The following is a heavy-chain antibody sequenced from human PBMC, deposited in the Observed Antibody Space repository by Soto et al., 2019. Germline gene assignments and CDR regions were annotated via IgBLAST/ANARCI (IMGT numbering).Heavy chain of an antibody. CDR2: ISSGGNTM. CDR1: GGTSSSYA. D-gene: IGHD5-18*01. Sequence: GASVKVSCKASGGTSSSYAISWVRQAPGQGLEWVSYISSGGNTMYYADSVKGRFTISRDNSKNTLYLQMNSLRAEDTAVYYCANTAQSPYYYMDVWGKGTTVTVSS. CDR3: ANTAQSPYYYMDV. V-gene: IGHV3-23*01. J-gene: IGHJ6*03.